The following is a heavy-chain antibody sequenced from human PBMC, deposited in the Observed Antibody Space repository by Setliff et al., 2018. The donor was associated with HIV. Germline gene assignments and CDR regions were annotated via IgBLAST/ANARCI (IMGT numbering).Heavy chain of an antibody. D-gene: IGHD6-13*01. V-gene: IGHV1-8*02. CDR3: ARGGQQLDLLALDI. CDR2: MNPNSGNT. CDR1: GYTFTSYD. J-gene: IGHJ3*02. Sequence: ASVKVSCKASGYTFTSYDINWVRQATGQGLEWMGWMNPNSGNTGYAQKFQGRVTMTRNTSISTAYMELSSLRSEDTAVYYCARGGQQLDLLALDIWGQGTMVTVSS.